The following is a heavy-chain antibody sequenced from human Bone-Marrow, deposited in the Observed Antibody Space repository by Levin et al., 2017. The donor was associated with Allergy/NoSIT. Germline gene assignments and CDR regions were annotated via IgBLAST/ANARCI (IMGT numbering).Heavy chain of an antibody. CDR2: ISSSGSTI. CDR3: ARDSGITGTTLNWFDP. J-gene: IGHJ5*02. Sequence: GESLKISCAASGFTFSDYYMSWIRQAPGKGLEWVSYISSSGSTIYYADSVKGRFTISRDNAKNSLYLQMNSLRAEDTAVYYCARDSGITGTTLNWFDPWGQGTLVTVSS. CDR1: GFTFSDYY. D-gene: IGHD1-7*01. V-gene: IGHV3-11*01.